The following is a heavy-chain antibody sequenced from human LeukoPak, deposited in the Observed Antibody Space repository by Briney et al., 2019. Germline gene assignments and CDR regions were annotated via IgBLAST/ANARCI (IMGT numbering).Heavy chain of an antibody. D-gene: IGHD3-3*01. CDR3: ARDRSDFSLLYHYFYMDV. J-gene: IGHJ6*03. V-gene: IGHV3-30*04. CDR2: ISYDGSNK. Sequence: PGGSLRLSCAASGFTFSSYAMHWVRQAPGKGLEWVAVISYDGSNKYYADSVKGRFIISRDNVKNSLYLQMNSLRVEDTAIYYCARDRSDFSLLYHYFYMDVWGKGTTVTVSS. CDR1: GFTFSSYA.